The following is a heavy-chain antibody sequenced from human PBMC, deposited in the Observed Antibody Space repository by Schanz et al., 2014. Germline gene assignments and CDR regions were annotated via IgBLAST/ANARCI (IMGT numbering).Heavy chain of an antibody. Sequence: EMQLVESGGGLVKPGGSLRLSCAASGFTFSTSAMSWVRQVPGKGLEWVSAISGGGGTTYYTDSVKGRFTISRDNSKSTLYLQMNSLRAEDTAVYYCARPPHDSSGYYPFDYWGQGTLVNVSS. V-gene: IGHV3-23*04. CDR3: ARPPHDSSGYYPFDY. D-gene: IGHD3-22*01. CDR2: ISGGGGTT. CDR1: GFTFSTSA. J-gene: IGHJ4*02.